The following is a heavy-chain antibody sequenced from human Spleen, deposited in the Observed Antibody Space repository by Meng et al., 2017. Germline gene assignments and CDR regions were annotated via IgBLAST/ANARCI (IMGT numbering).Heavy chain of an antibody. D-gene: IGHD3-10*01. CDR1: GYSFTGYG. CDR2: ISAYDGNT. J-gene: IGHJ4*01. V-gene: IGHV1-18*01. Sequence: ASVKVSCKASGYSFTGYGITWVREAPGQGLEWMGWISAYDGNTKYAQKFQDRVILTTDTSTSTAYMELRSLRSDDTAVYFCARESFQFGDYWGHGTLVTVSS. CDR3: ARESFQFGDY.